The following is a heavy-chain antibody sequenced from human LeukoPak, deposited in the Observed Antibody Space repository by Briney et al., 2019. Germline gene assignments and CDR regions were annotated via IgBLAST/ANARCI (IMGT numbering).Heavy chain of an antibody. D-gene: IGHD6-13*01. J-gene: IGHJ6*02. CDR1: GYTFTSYA. CDR3: ASEYSPNLYYYGMDV. V-gene: IGHV1-3*01. Sequence: ASVKVSCKASGYTFTSYAMHWVRQTPGQRLEWMGWINAGNGNTKYSQKFQGRVTITRDTSASTAYMELSSLRSEDTAVYYCASEYSPNLYYYGMDVWGQGTTVTVSS. CDR2: INAGNGNT.